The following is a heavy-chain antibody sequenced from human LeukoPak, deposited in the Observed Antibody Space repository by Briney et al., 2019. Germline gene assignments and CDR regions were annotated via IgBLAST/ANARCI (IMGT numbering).Heavy chain of an antibody. CDR3: TRGSYYFDD. CDR2: ISPDGSSK. Sequence: PGRSLRLSCAASGFTFSTYGMHWVRQAPGKGLEWVAVISPDGSSKYHADSVKGRFTISRDNSKNTLYLQMNSLRAEDTAVYYCTRGSYYFDDWGQGTLVTVSS. V-gene: IGHV3-30*03. CDR1: GFTFSTYG. D-gene: IGHD3-10*01. J-gene: IGHJ4*02.